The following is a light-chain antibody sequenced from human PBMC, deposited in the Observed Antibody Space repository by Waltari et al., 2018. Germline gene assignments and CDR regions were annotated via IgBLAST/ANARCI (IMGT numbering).Light chain of an antibody. Sequence: DIQLMQSPSSLSNDVGDRVTITCRASQSIGTSLNWYQQKAGKAPNLLIYAASSLSSGVSSRFSGFGSGTDFTLTITSLQPEDFGTYFCQQGYRTPHTFGQGTKLDIK. CDR2: AAS. J-gene: IGKJ2*01. CDR1: QSIGTS. V-gene: IGKV1-39*01. CDR3: QQGYRTPHT.